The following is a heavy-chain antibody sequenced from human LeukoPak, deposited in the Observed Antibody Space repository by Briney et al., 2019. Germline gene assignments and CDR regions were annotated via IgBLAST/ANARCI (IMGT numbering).Heavy chain of an antibody. V-gene: IGHV1-2*02. Sequence: ASVKVSCKASGYTFTGYYMHWVRQAPGQGLEWMGWINPNSGGTNYAQKFQGRVTMTRDTSISTAYMELSRLRSDDTAVYYCARDAYYCSGGSCYYDYWGQGTLVTVSS. CDR1: GYTFTGYY. CDR3: ARDAYYCSGGSCYYDY. CDR2: INPNSGGT. J-gene: IGHJ4*02. D-gene: IGHD2-15*01.